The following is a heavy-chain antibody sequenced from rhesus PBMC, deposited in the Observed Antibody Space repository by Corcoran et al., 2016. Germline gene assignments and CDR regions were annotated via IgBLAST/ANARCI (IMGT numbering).Heavy chain of an antibody. V-gene: IGHV3-201*01. D-gene: IGHD4-29*01. J-gene: IGHJ4*01. CDR3: AKSSTVATTADFDY. CDR1: GFTFDDYA. CDR2: ISWSGGST. Sequence: EVQLVESGGGVVQPGGSLRLSCAASGFTFDDYAMHWVRHAPGKGREWVAGISWSGGSTDYADSVKGRFTISRDNAKNSLYLQMGSLRAEDTALYYCAKSSTVATTADFDYWGQGVLVTVSS.